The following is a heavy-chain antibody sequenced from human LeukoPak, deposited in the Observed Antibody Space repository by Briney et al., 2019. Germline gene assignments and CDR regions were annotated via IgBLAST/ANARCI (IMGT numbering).Heavy chain of an antibody. CDR2: ISYDGSNK. Sequence: GGSLRLSCAASGYTFSSYAMHWVRQAPGKGLEWVAVISYDGSNKYYADSVKGRFTISRDNSKNTLYLQMNSLKNEDTAVYYCTTGVTMLRGVILDYWGQGTLVTVSS. CDR3: TTGVTMLRGVILDY. D-gene: IGHD3-10*01. J-gene: IGHJ4*02. V-gene: IGHV3-30-3*01. CDR1: GYTFSSYA.